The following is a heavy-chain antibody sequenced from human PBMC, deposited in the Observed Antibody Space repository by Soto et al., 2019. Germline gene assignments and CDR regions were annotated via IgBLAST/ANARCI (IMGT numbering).Heavy chain of an antibody. J-gene: IGHJ4*02. D-gene: IGHD3-10*01. CDR2: IYYSGST. V-gene: IGHV4-59*01. CDR1: GGSLISYY. CDR3: ARDTVRGGFDY. Sequence: PVTLSLTCSYSGGSLISYYWIWIRQPPGKGLEWIGYIYYSGSTNYNPSLKSRVTISVDTSKNQFSLKLSSVTAADTAVYYCARDTVRGGFDYWGQGNLVTVS.